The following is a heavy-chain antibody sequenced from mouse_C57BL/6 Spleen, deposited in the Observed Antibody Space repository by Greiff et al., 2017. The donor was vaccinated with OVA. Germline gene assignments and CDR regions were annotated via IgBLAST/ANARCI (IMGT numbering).Heavy chain of an antibody. V-gene: IGHV3-6*01. D-gene: IGHD2-2*01. CDR2: ISYDGSN. J-gene: IGHJ3*01. CDR3: ARGYYGYDAPFAY. Sequence: EVKLEESGPGLVKPSQSLSLTCSVTGYSITSGYYWNWIRQFPGNKLEWMGYISYDGSNNYNPSLKNRISITRDTSKNQFFLKLNSVTTEDTATYYCARGYYGYDAPFAYWGQGTLVTVSA. CDR1: GYSITSGYY.